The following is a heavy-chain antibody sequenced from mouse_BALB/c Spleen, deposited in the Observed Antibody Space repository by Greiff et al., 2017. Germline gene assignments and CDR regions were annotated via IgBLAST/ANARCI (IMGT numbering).Heavy chain of an antibody. CDR2: IWAGGST. Sequence: QVQLQQSGPGLVAPSQSLSITCTVSGFSLTSYGVHWVRQPPGKGLEWLGVIWAGGSTNYYSALMSRLSISKDNSKSQVFLKMNSLQTDDTAMYYCAREGDDYDWYFDVWGAGTTVTVSS. CDR3: AREGDDYDWYFDV. CDR1: GFSLTSYG. V-gene: IGHV2-9*02. D-gene: IGHD2-4*01. J-gene: IGHJ1*01.